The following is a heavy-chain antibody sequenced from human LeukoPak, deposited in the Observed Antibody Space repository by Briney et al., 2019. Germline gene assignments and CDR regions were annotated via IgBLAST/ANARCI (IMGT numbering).Heavy chain of an antibody. J-gene: IGHJ4*02. V-gene: IGHV4-39*01. Sequence: PSETLSLTCTVSGGSINSRSYYWGWIRQPPGKGLEWIGSIHYSGNTYYNPSLKSRLTISVDTSKNQFSLKLSSVTAADTAVYYCARLGSSRYCSSTSCSKDYWGQGTLVTVSS. D-gene: IGHD2-2*01. CDR2: IHYSGNT. CDR3: ARLGSSRYCSSTSCSKDY. CDR1: GGSINSRSYY.